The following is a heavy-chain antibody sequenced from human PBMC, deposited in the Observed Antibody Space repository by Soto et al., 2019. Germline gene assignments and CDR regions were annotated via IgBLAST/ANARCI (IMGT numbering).Heavy chain of an antibody. D-gene: IGHD6-6*01. CDR2: INDNGDST. V-gene: IGHV3-23*01. J-gene: IGHJ5*01. CDR1: GFNFRYYA. Sequence: GGSLRLSCAASGFNFRYYAMTWVRQAPGKGLGWVSSINDNGDSTHYADSVKGRFTISRDNSKNTLYLQMNSLTAEDTAVYFCAKASNSSPWFDSWLESWGQGTLVTVSS. CDR3: AKASNSSPWFDSWLES.